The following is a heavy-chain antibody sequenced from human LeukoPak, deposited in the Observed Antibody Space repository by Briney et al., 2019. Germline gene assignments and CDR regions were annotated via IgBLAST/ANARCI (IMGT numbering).Heavy chain of an antibody. CDR1: GGSASSSSYY. D-gene: IGHD3-10*01. J-gene: IGHJ3*02. V-gene: IGHV4-39*01. CDR2: LSYSGST. CDR3: ARHKTDYYDAFDI. Sequence: KPSETPSLTCTVSGGSASSSSYYWGWIRQPPGKGLEWIGSLSYSGSTYNNPSLKSRVTISVDTSKNQFSLRLSSVTAADTAVYYCARHKTDYYDAFDIWGQGTMVTVSS.